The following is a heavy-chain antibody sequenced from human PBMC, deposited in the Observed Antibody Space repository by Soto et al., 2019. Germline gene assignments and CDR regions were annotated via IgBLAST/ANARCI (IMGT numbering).Heavy chain of an antibody. CDR2: IYYSGST. J-gene: IGHJ4*02. CDR3: ASYRFRDTAMVNFDY. V-gene: IGHV4-31*03. D-gene: IGHD5-18*01. Sequence: SETLSLTCTVSGGSISSGGYYWSWIRQHPGKGLEWIGYIYYSGSTYYNPSLKSRVTISVDTSKNQFSLKLSSVTAADTAVYYCASYRFRDTAMVNFDYWGQGTLVTVSS. CDR1: GGSISSGGYY.